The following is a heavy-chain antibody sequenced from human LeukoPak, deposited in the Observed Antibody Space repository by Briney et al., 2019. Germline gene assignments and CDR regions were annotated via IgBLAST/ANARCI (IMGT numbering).Heavy chain of an antibody. CDR2: IGSDGTKK. V-gene: IGHV3-30*04. J-gene: IGHJ4*02. CDR1: GFIFSDHA. CDR3: ARQITSTRLFDS. Sequence: PGGSLRLSCVASGFIFSDHAFHWVRQSPDKGLEWVALIGSDGTKKYYADSVQGRFTVSRENSKNTLFLQMNTVRADDTAVYFCARQITSTRLFDSWGQGTLVTVSS. D-gene: IGHD5/OR15-5a*01.